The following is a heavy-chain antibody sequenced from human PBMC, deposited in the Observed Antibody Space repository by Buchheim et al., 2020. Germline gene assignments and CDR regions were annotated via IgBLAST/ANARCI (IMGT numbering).Heavy chain of an antibody. Sequence: QVQLVESGGGVVQPGRSLRLSCAASGFTFSSYGMHWVRQAPGKGLEWVAVISYDGSNKYYADSVKGRFTISRDNSKNTLDLQMNSLRAEDTAVYYCAKATGTTNYWGQGTL. V-gene: IGHV3-30*18. D-gene: IGHD1-7*01. CDR1: GFTFSSYG. CDR2: ISYDGSNK. CDR3: AKATGTTNY. J-gene: IGHJ4*02.